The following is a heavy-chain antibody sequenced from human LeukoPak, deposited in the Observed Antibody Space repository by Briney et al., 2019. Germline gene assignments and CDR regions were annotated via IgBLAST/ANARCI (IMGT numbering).Heavy chain of an antibody. CDR2: INWNGGST. V-gene: IGHV3-20*04. CDR1: GFTFDGYG. J-gene: IGHJ6*03. Sequence: GGSLRLSCAASGFTFDGYGMSWVRQAPGKGLEWVSGINWNGGSTGYADSVKGRFTISRDNAKNSLYLQMNSLRAEDTALYYCAREDCTNGVCPLDYYMDVWGKGTTVTVSS. CDR3: AREDCTNGVCPLDYYMDV. D-gene: IGHD2-8*01.